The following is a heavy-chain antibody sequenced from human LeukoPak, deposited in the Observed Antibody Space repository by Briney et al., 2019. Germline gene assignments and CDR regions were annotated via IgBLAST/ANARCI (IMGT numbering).Heavy chain of an antibody. CDR2: IYYSGTT. J-gene: IGHJ4*02. Sequence: KPSETLSLTCTVSGGSISSYYWSWIRQPPGKGLEWIGYIYYSGTTYYNSSLKSRVTIAVDTSKNQFSLKLSSVTAADTAVYYCASLDGYKAEYWGQGTLVTVPS. D-gene: IGHD5-24*01. V-gene: IGHV4-59*08. CDR1: GGSISSYY. CDR3: ASLDGYKAEY.